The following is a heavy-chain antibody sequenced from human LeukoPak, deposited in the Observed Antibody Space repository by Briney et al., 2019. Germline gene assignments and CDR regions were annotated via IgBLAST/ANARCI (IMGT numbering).Heavy chain of an antibody. CDR3: AGGYSSSWYGDYFDY. D-gene: IGHD6-13*01. Sequence: SETLSLTCAVYGGSFSGYYWSWIRQPPGKGLEWIGEINHSGSTNYNPSLKSRVTISVDTSKNQFSLKLSSATAADTAVYYCAGGYSSSWYGDYFDYWGQGTLVTVSS. J-gene: IGHJ4*02. CDR1: GGSFSGYY. V-gene: IGHV4-34*01. CDR2: INHSGST.